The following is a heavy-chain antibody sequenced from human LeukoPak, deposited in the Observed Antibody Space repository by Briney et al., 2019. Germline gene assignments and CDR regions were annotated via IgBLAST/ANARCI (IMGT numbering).Heavy chain of an antibody. D-gene: IGHD3/OR15-3a*01. J-gene: IGHJ4*02. V-gene: IGHV4-34*01. CDR3: ARRDWLDY. CDR2: INHSGST. CDR1: GGSFSGYY. Sequence: SETLSLTCAVYGGSFSGYYWSWIRQPPGKGLEWIGEINHSGSTNYNPSLKSRVTISVDTSKNQFSLKLSSVTAADTAVYYCARRDWLDYWGQGTLVTVSS.